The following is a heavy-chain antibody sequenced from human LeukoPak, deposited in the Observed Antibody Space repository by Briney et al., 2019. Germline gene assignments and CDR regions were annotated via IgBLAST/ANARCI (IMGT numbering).Heavy chain of an antibody. Sequence: SETLSLTCTVSGGSISSGSYYWSWIRQPAGKGLEWIGYIYYSGSTNYNPSLKSRVTISVDTSKNQFSLKLSSVTAADTAVYYCARGTLKQLSFDYWGQGTLVTVSS. CDR2: IYYSGST. CDR1: GGSISSGSYY. V-gene: IGHV4-61*10. J-gene: IGHJ4*02. D-gene: IGHD6-13*01. CDR3: ARGTLKQLSFDY.